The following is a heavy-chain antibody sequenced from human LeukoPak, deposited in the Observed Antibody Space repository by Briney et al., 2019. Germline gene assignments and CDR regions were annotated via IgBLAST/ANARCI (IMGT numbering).Heavy chain of an antibody. D-gene: IGHD1-1*01. CDR2: IYSGGST. CDR1: GFTVSSNY. J-gene: IGHJ3*02. V-gene: IGHV3-53*01. CDR3: ARGHNWNDRGAFDI. Sequence: GGSLRVSCAASGFTVSSNYMSWVRQAPGKGLEWVSSIYSGGSTYYADSVKGRFTISRDSSKNTLYLQMSSLRAEDTAVHYCARGHNWNDRGAFDIWGQGTMVTVSS.